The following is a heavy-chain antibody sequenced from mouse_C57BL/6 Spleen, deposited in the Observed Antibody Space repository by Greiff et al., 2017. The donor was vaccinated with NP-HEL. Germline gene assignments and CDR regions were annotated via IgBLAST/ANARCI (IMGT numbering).Heavy chain of an antibody. CDR1: GYSFTGYF. CDR3: ARGGLTRGAMDY. Sequence: EVKLMESGPELVKPGDSVKISCKASGYSFTGYFMNWVMQSHGKSLEWIGRINPYNGDTFYNQKFKGKATLTVDKSSSTAHMELRSLTSEDSAVYYCARGGLTRGAMDYWGQGTSVTVSS. V-gene: IGHV1-20*01. J-gene: IGHJ4*01. D-gene: IGHD4-1*01. CDR2: INPYNGDT.